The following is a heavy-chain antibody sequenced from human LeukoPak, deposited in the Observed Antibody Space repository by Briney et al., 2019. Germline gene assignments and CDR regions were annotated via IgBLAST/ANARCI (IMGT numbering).Heavy chain of an antibody. CDR1: GYTFTGYY. CDR3: ARVGNSVLGYYYYMDV. Sequence: ASVKVSCKASGYTFTGYYMHWVRQAPGQGLEWMGWINPNSGGTNYAQKFQGRVTMTRDTSISTAYMELSRLRSDDTAVYYCARVGNSVLGYYYYMDVWGKGTTVTISS. V-gene: IGHV1-2*02. CDR2: INPNSGGT. J-gene: IGHJ6*03. D-gene: IGHD4-23*01.